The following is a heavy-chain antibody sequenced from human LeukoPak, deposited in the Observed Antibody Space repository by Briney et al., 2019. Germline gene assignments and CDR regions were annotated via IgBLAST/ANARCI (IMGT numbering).Heavy chain of an antibody. CDR1: GGSISSYY. V-gene: IGHV4-4*07. CDR3: ARVLPVAGTEVFDY. D-gene: IGHD6-19*01. CDR2: IYTSGST. Sequence: SETLSLTCTVSGGSISSYYWSWIRQPAGKGLEWIGRIYTSGSTNYNPSLKSRVTMSVDTSKNQFSLKLSSVTAADTAVYYSARVLPVAGTEVFDYWGQGTLVTVSS. J-gene: IGHJ4*02.